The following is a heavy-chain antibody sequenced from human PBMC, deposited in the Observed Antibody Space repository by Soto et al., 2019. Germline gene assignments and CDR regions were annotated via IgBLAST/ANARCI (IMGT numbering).Heavy chain of an antibody. J-gene: IGHJ6*02. CDR1: GYTFTSYD. V-gene: IGHV1-8*01. Sequence: QVQLVQSGAEVKKPGASVKVSCKASGYTFTSYDINWVRQATGQGLEWMGWMNPNSGNTGYAQKFQGRVTMTRNTSISTAYMELSSLRSEDTAVYYCASLKTRYNWNYKYYYGMDVWGQGTTVTVSS. CDR2: MNPNSGNT. D-gene: IGHD1-7*01. CDR3: ASLKTRYNWNYKYYYGMDV.